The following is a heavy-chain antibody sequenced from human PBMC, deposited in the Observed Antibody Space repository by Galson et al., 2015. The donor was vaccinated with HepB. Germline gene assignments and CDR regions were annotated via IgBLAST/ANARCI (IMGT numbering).Heavy chain of an antibody. J-gene: IGHJ6*02. V-gene: IGHV1-69*13. CDR1: GGTFSSYA. D-gene: IGHD4-17*01. Sequence: SVKVSCKASGGTFSSYAISWVRQAPGQGLEWMGGIIPIFGTANYAQKFQGRVTITADESTSTAYMELSSLRSEDTAVYYCARDGGSYDDYGYYYYGTDVWGQGTTVTVSS. CDR2: IIPIFGTA. CDR3: ARDGGSYDDYGYYYYGTDV.